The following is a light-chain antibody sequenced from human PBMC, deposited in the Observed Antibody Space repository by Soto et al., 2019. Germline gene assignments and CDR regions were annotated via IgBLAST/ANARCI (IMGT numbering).Light chain of an antibody. V-gene: IGKV3-15*01. CDR2: AAS. Sequence: EIVMTQSPATLSVSPGERATLSCRASQSVSSNLAWYQQKPGQAPRLLIYAASTRATDIPARFSGSGSGTEFTLTVSSLQSEDFVVYYCQQYNNWPRTFGQGTKVEI. CDR1: QSVSSN. CDR3: QQYNNWPRT. J-gene: IGKJ1*01.